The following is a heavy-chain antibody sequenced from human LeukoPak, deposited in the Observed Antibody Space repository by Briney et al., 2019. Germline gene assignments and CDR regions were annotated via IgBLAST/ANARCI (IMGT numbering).Heavy chain of an antibody. CDR3: AKRDIVVVTRGYYYYYGMDV. CDR1: GFTFSSYA. CDR2: ISYDGSNK. D-gene: IGHD2-15*01. V-gene: IGHV3-30*04. Sequence: GGSLRLSCAASGFTFSSYAMHWVRQAPGKGLEWVAVISYDGSNKYYADSVKGRFTISRDNSKNTLYLQMNSLRAEDTAVYYCAKRDIVVVTRGYYYYYGMDVWGQGTTVTVSS. J-gene: IGHJ6*02.